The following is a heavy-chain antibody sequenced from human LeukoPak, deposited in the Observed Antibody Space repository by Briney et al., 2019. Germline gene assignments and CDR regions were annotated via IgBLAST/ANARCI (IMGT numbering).Heavy chain of an antibody. J-gene: IGHJ5*02. Sequence: ASVKVSCKASGYTFTSYYMHWVRQAPGQWLEWMGIINPSGGSTSYAQKFQGRVTMTRDTSTSTVYMELSGLRSEDTVVYYCARCSSSSNWFDPWGQGTLVTVSS. CDR1: GYTFTSYY. D-gene: IGHD6-6*01. V-gene: IGHV1-46*01. CDR2: INPSGGST. CDR3: ARCSSSSNWFDP.